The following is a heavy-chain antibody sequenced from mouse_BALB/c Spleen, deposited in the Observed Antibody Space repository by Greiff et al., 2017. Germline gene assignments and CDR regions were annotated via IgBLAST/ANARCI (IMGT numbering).Heavy chain of an antibody. CDR2: IDPYNGGT. CDR3: VTWDFDV. Sequence: EVKLQQSGPELGKPGASVKISCKASGYSFTGYNMYWVKQSHRKSLEWIGYIDPYNGGTSYNQKSKGKATLTVDKSSSTAYMHLNSLTSEDSAIYYCVTWDFDVWGAGTTVTVSS. J-gene: IGHJ1*01. CDR1: GYSFTGYN. V-gene: IGHV1S135*01.